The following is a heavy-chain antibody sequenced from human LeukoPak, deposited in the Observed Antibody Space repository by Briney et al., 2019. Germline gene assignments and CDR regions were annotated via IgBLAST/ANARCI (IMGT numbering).Heavy chain of an antibody. Sequence: GGSLRLSCEGSGFRSSDFWMSWVRQAPGNGLEWVSAISGSGGSTYYADSVKGRFTISRDNSKNTLYLQMHSLRAEDTAVYYCAKDFDHYDSSGYYYGDYWGQGTLVTVSS. CDR2: ISGSGGST. CDR3: AKDFDHYDSSGYYYGDY. J-gene: IGHJ4*02. D-gene: IGHD3-22*01. CDR1: GFRSSDFW. V-gene: IGHV3-23*01.